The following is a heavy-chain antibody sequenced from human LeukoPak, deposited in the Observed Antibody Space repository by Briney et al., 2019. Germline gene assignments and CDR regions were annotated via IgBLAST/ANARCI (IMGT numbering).Heavy chain of an antibody. CDR1: GFTFSSYS. J-gene: IGHJ4*02. V-gene: IGHV3-21*04. D-gene: IGHD3-22*01. CDR2: ISSSSSYI. CDR3: ATWGPLTMIVVVITPPMGY. Sequence: GGSLRLSCAASGFTFSSYSMNWVRQAPGKGLEWVSSISSSSSYIYYADSVKGRFTISRDNAKNSLYLQMNSLRAEDTAVYYCATWGPLTMIVVVITPPMGYWGQGTLVTVSS.